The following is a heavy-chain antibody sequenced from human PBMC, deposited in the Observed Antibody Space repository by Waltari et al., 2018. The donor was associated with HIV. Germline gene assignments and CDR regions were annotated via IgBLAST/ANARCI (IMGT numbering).Heavy chain of an antibody. CDR2: FWSYGAEI. Sequence: QVQLVESGGGVVQPGTSLTLSCAVSGFPFSNFAIHWVRQSPGKRLGLLAVFWSYGAEISYADSVKGRFTISKDSSQKTLYLHLTSLRAEDTALYYCARGYSSSRWIPLYHWGRGTLVTGSS. V-gene: IGHV3-33*01. CDR1: GFPFSNFA. CDR3: ARGYSSSRWIPLYH. D-gene: IGHD6-6*01. J-gene: IGHJ4*02.